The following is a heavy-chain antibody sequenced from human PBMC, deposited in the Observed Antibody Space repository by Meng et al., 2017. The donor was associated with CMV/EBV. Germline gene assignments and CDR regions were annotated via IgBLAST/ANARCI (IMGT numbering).Heavy chain of an antibody. D-gene: IGHD3-10*01. CDR3: AHRLHGSGSYYPYYFDY. V-gene: IGHV2-5*02. CDR1: GFSLSTSGVG. CDR2: IYWDDDK. J-gene: IGHJ4*02. Sequence: ITLNESCPTPVKPTQTLTLTCTFSGFSLSTSGVGVGWIRQPPGKALEWLALIYWDDDKRYSPSLKSRLTITKDTSKNQVVLTMTNMDPVDTATYYCAHRLHGSGSYYPYYFDYWGQGTLVTVSS.